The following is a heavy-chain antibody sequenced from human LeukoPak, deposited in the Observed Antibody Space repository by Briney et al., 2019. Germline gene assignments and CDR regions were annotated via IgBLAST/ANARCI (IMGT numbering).Heavy chain of an antibody. V-gene: IGHV1-2*02. D-gene: IGHD3-10*01. CDR1: GYTFTGYY. CDR3: ARDQTTMIRGVTLPLIYFDS. J-gene: IGHJ4*02. CDR2: INPNTGAT. Sequence: ASVKVSCKASGYTFTGYYIHWVRQAPGQRLEWMGWINPNTGATNYAQKFQGRVTMTRDTSISTPYMILSRLTSDDTPVFYCARDQTTMIRGVTLPLIYFDSWGQGTLVTVSS.